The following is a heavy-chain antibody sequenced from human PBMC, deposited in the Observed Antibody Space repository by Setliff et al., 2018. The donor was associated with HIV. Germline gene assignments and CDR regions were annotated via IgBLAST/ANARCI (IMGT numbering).Heavy chain of an antibody. Sequence: ASVKVSCKASGYTFTSYYMHWVRQAPGQGLEWMGWINPNSGGTNYAQKFQGRVTMTRDTSVSTAYMELSRLKSDDTAVFYCARGVKGIATTGKYYFDYWGQGTLVTVSS. V-gene: IGHV1-2*02. D-gene: IGHD6-13*01. CDR3: ARGVKGIATTGKYYFDY. CDR2: INPNSGGT. CDR1: GYTFTSYY. J-gene: IGHJ4*02.